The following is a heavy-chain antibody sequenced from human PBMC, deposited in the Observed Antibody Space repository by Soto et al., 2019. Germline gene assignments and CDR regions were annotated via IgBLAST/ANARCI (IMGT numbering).Heavy chain of an antibody. V-gene: IGHV1-2*02. J-gene: IGHJ5*02. CDR1: GYTFTGYY. CDR3: ARDRGIGRVPAAIAGLDP. D-gene: IGHD2-2*02. Sequence: ASLKVSCKASGYTFTGYYMHWVLQAPGQGLEWMGWINPNSGGTNYAQKLQSRVTMTRDTSISTAYMELSRLRSDDTAVYYCARDRGIGRVPAAIAGLDPWGQGTLVTVSS. CDR2: INPNSGGT.